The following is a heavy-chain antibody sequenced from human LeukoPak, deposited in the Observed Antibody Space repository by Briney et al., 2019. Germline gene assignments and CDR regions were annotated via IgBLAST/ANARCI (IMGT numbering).Heavy chain of an antibody. Sequence: GGSLRLSCAASGFTFTTYTMNWVRQAPGEGLEWVSSISSSSSYIYYADSVKGRFTISRDNAKNSLYLQMNSLRAEDTAVYYCARIYSSSSSRGAFDIWGQGTMVTVSS. D-gene: IGHD6-6*01. CDR2: ISSSSSYI. CDR1: GFTFTTYT. V-gene: IGHV3-21*01. J-gene: IGHJ3*02. CDR3: ARIYSSSSSRGAFDI.